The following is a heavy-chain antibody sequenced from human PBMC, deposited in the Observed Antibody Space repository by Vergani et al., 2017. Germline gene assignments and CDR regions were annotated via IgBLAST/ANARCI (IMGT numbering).Heavy chain of an antibody. CDR3: ARLMYYYTSGSQSDY. CDR2: IDPSDSYT. V-gene: IGHV5-10-1*03. J-gene: IGHJ4*02. D-gene: IGHD3-10*01. CDR1: GYSFTSYW. Sequence: EVQLVQSGAEVKKPGESLRISCKGSGYSFTSYWISWVRQMPGKGLEWMGSIDPSDSYTNYSPSFQGHVTSSAYKSISTAYLQWSSLKASDTAMYYCARLMYYYTSGSQSDYWGQGTLVTVSS.